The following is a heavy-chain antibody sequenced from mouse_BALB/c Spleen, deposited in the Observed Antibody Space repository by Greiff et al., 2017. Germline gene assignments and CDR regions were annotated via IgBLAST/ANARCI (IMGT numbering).Heavy chain of an antibody. CDR2: IDPETGGT. CDR1: GYTFTDYE. D-gene: IGHD3-3*01. Sequence: QVQLQQSGAELVRPGASVTLSCKASGYTFTDYEMHWVKQTPVHGLEWIGAIDPETGGTAYNQKFKGKATLNADKSSSSAYMVLRSLTSEDSAVSCCTRGGGWGFAYWGQGTLVTVSA. CDR3: TRGGGWGFAY. V-gene: IGHV1-15*01. J-gene: IGHJ3*01.